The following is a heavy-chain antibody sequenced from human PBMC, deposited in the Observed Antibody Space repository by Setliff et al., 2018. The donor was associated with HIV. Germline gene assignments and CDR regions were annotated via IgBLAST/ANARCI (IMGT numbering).Heavy chain of an antibody. V-gene: IGHV7-4-1*02. CDR1: GYTFTSYG. D-gene: IGHD6-19*01. CDR2: ISAGTGNP. CDR3: ARDLPLPGIAVAASMGRDYYYSMDV. J-gene: IGHJ6*02. Sequence: ASVKVSCKASGYTFTSYGISWVRQAPGQGLEWMGYISAGTGNPTYAQGFTGRFVFYWDTSVRTAYLQINSLKTEDTAMYYCARDLPLPGIAVAASMGRDYYYSMDVWGQGTTVTVSS.